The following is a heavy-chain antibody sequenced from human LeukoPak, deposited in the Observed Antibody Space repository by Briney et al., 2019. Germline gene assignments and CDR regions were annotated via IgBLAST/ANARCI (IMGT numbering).Heavy chain of an antibody. CDR1: GFTFSSYA. CDR2: ISGGGGST. J-gene: IGHJ4*02. CDR3: AKGSVNYDILTGSYFDY. Sequence: GGSLRLSCAASGFTFSSYAMTWVRQAPGKGLEWVSGISGGGGSTYYADSVKGRFTISRDNSKNTLYLQMNSLRAEDTAVYYCAKGSVNYDILTGSYFDYWGQGTLVTVSS. V-gene: IGHV3-23*01. D-gene: IGHD3-9*01.